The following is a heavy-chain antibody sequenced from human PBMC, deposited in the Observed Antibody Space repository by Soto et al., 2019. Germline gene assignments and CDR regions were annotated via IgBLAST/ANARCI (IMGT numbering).Heavy chain of an antibody. CDR2: IYYSGST. CDR3: ARATPEGPTMIVVHWFDP. J-gene: IGHJ5*02. CDR1: GGSISSGGYY. D-gene: IGHD3-22*01. Sequence: QVQLQESGPGLVKPSQTLSLTCTVSGGSISSGGYYWSWIRQHPGKGLEWIGYIYYSGSTYYNPSLQSRVTISVATSKNQFSLKLSSVTAADTAVYYCARATPEGPTMIVVHWFDPWGQGTLVTVSS. V-gene: IGHV4-31*03.